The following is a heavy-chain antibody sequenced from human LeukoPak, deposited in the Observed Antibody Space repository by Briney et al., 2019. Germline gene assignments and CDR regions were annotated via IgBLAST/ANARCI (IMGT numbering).Heavy chain of an antibody. D-gene: IGHD5-12*01. Sequence: GESLKISCKGSGYSFTSYWIGWVRQMPGKGLEWMGIIYPGDSDTRYSPSFQGQVTISADKSISTAYLQWSSLKASDTAMYYCARLSGYTRDYHYGMDVWGQGTTVTVSS. CDR2: IYPGDSDT. CDR1: GYSFTSYW. CDR3: ARLSGYTRDYHYGMDV. V-gene: IGHV5-51*01. J-gene: IGHJ6*02.